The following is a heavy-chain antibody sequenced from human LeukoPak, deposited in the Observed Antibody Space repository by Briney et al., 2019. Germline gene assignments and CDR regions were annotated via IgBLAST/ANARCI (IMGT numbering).Heavy chain of an antibody. CDR1: GGSISYYY. D-gene: IGHD3-9*01. J-gene: IGHJ3*02. CDR2: IYYSGST. V-gene: IGHV4-59*08. Sequence: SETLSLTCTVSGGSISYYYWSWIRQPPGKGLEWIGYIYYSGSTKYNPSLKSQITISVDTSKNQFSLKLSSVTAADTAVYYCAGTYYDILTGYSPSLAFDIWGQGTMVTVSS. CDR3: AGTYYDILTGYSPSLAFDI.